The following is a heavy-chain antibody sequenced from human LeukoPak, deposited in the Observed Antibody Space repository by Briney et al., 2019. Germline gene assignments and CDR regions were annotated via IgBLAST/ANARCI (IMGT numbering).Heavy chain of an antibody. J-gene: IGHJ6*03. Sequence: SETLSLTCNVSGVSISSSSYYWGWIRQPPGKGLEWIGSIYYSGSTYYNPSLKSRVTISVDTSKNQFSLKLSSVTAADTAVYYCARVDEYYYDSSGYYPYYYYYMDVWGKGTTVTVSS. V-gene: IGHV4-39*07. CDR1: GVSISSSSYY. CDR3: ARVDEYYYDSSGYYPYYYYYMDV. CDR2: IYYSGST. D-gene: IGHD3-22*01.